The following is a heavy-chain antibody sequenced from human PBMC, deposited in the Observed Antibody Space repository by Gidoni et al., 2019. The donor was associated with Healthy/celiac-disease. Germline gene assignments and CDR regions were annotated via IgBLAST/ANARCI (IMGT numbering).Heavy chain of an antibody. Sequence: QVQLVESGGGVVQPGRSLSLSCAASGFTFSSYAMHGVRQAPGKGLEWVAVISYDGSNKYYADSVKGRFTISRDNSKNTLYLQMNSLRAEDTAVYYCARDRGSPVLRYFDWALDYWGQGTLVTVSS. V-gene: IGHV3-30-3*01. CDR2: ISYDGSNK. D-gene: IGHD3-9*01. CDR1: GFTFSSYA. CDR3: ARDRGSPVLRYFDWALDY. J-gene: IGHJ4*02.